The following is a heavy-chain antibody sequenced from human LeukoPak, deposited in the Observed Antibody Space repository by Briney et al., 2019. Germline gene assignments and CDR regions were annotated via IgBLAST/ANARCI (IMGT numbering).Heavy chain of an antibody. CDR3: AADLGPRGSNDYDFWSGYYTGWLSGWFDP. V-gene: IGHV1-58*02. CDR1: GFTFTSSA. Sequence: SVKVSCKASGFTFTSSAMQWVRQARGQRLEWIGWIVVGSGNTNYAQTFQERVTITRDMSTSTAYMELSSLRPEDTAVYYCAADLGPRGSNDYDFWSGYYTGWLSGWFDPWGQGTLVAVSS. CDR2: IVVGSGNT. D-gene: IGHD3-3*01. J-gene: IGHJ5*02.